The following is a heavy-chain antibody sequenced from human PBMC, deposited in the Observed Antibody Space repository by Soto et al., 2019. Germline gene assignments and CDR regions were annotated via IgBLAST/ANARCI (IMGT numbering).Heavy chain of an antibody. CDR1: GFTVSSNY. CDR3: PRDQGHSNYGQYYYYVRV. D-gene: IGHD3-10*02. Sequence: EVQLVESGGGLVQPGGSLRLSCAASGFTVSSNYMSWVRQAPGKGLEWVSVIYSGGSTYYEDSVKSRCTISRDNSKNTLYLQMDSLSAEPTAGYYCPRDQGHSNYGQYYYYVRVRGKGTPVNVSS. V-gene: IGHV3-66*01. J-gene: IGHJ6*03. CDR2: IYSGGST.